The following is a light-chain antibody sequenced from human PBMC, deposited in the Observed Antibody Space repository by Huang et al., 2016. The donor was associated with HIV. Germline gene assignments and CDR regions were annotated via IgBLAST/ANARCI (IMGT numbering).Light chain of an antibody. Sequence: EIVMKQSPATLSVSPGERAALSCRASLSVSSNLAWYQHKPGQAPRLLIYGASTRATGIPARFSGSGSGTEFTLTISSLQSEDSAVYYCQQYNYWWTFGQGTKVEIK. J-gene: IGKJ1*01. CDR2: GAS. V-gene: IGKV3-15*01. CDR3: QQYNYWWT. CDR1: LSVSSN.